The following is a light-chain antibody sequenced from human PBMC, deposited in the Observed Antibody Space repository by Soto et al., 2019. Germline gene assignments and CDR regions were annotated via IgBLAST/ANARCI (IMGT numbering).Light chain of an antibody. Sequence: DLQMTQFPSSLSASVGDRITITCRANQDINSYVNWYLLKPGKAPDLLIYAASSLQSGVPSRYSGSGSGTDFTLTISSLQPEDSATYFGQQSFITPFTFGGGTKVEIK. CDR2: AAS. J-gene: IGKJ4*01. CDR3: QQSFITPFT. CDR1: QDINSY. V-gene: IGKV1-39*01.